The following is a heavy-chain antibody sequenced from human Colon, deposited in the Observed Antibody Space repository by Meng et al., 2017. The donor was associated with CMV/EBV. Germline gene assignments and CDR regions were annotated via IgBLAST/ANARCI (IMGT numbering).Heavy chain of an antibody. D-gene: IGHD3-22*01. CDR2: IWYDGSNK. CDR1: GFTFSSYG. J-gene: IGHJ4*02. Sequence: GESLKISCAASGFTFSSYGMHWVRQAPGKGLEWVAVIWYDGSNKYYADSVKGRFTISRDNSKNTLYLQMNSLRADDTAVYYCAKAENLYDSSGPIENWGQGTLVTVSS. CDR3: AKAENLYDSSGPIEN. V-gene: IGHV3-33*06.